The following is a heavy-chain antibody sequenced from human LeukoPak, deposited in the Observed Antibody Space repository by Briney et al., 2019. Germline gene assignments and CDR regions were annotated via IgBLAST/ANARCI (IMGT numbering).Heavy chain of an antibody. J-gene: IGHJ6*03. CDR1: GYTLTGYY. Sequence: GASVKVSCKXSGYTLTGYYMHWVPQAPGQGLEWMGRINPNSGGTNYAQKFQGRVTMTRDTSISTAYMELSRLRSDDTAVYYCARGVGGFNTPGLDYYYYMDVWGKGTTVTVSS. CDR3: ARGVGGFNTPGLDYYYYMDV. D-gene: IGHD4-23*01. CDR2: INPNSGGT. V-gene: IGHV1-2*02.